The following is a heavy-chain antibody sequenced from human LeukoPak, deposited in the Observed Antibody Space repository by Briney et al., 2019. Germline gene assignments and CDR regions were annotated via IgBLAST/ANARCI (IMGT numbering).Heavy chain of an antibody. CDR1: GFTFTSYA. Sequence: GGSLRLSCGAFGFTFTSYAMSWIRQAPGKGLEWVSAISGGGENTYYGDSVKGRFTISRDNSKNTLYLQMNSLRAEDTATYYCAKPRAMTTGVGRYFDLWGRGTLVTVSS. CDR2: ISGGGENT. V-gene: IGHV3-23*01. D-gene: IGHD1-1*01. J-gene: IGHJ2*01. CDR3: AKPRAMTTGVGRYFDL.